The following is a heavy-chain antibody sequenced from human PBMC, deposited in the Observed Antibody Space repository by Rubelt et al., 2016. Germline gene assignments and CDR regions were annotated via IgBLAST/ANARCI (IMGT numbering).Heavy chain of an antibody. CDR1: GFTFSSYA. CDR2: IIGRGGST. J-gene: IGHJ4*02. V-gene: IGHV3-23*04. Sequence: EVQLVESGGGLVQPGGSLRLSCAASGFTFSSYAMSWVRQAPGKGLEWVSGIIGRGGSTYYADSGQGRFTISRDNSKNTLYLQMNSLRAEDTAVYYGAAKASKYYFEYWGQGTLVTVSS. CDR3: AAKASKYYFEY.